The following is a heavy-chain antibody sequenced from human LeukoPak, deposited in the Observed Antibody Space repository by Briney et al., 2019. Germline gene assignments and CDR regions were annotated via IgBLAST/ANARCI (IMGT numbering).Heavy chain of an antibody. V-gene: IGHV4-39*01. J-gene: IGHJ4*02. CDR3: ALAAAGTGFDY. D-gene: IGHD6-13*01. CDR2: IYYSGST. Sequence: SETLSLTCTVSGGSISSSSYYWGWIRQPPGKGLEWIGNIYYSGSTYYNPSLKSRVTISVDTSKNQFSLKLSSVTAADTAVYYCALAAAGTGFDYWGQGTLVTVSS. CDR1: GGSISSSSYY.